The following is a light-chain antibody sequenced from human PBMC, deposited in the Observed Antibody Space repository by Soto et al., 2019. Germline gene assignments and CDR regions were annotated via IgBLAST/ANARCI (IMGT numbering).Light chain of an antibody. CDR1: QSVSSIY. J-gene: IGKJ1*01. CDR3: QQYGGSWT. V-gene: IGKV3-20*01. CDR2: GAS. Sequence: EIVLTQSPGTLSLSPGERATLSCRASQSVSSIYLAWYQQKPGQAPRLVIYGASNRATGVPDRFSGSGSGTVFSLIISRLEPEDFAVYYCQQYGGSWTFGQGTKVEIK.